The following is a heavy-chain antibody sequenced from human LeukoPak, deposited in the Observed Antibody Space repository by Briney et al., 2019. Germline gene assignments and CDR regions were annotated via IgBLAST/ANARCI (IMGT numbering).Heavy chain of an antibody. Sequence: ASVKVSCKASGYIFTNFDINWVRQAPGQGLEWMGWMNPVSGKAGSAQKFQGRVTLTRDTSISTAYMEVSSLRFDDTAFYYCARAPMGTAPLYWGQGTLVTVSS. D-gene: IGHD1/OR15-1a*01. J-gene: IGHJ4*02. V-gene: IGHV1-8*01. CDR3: ARAPMGTAPLY. CDR1: GYIFTNFD. CDR2: MNPVSGKA.